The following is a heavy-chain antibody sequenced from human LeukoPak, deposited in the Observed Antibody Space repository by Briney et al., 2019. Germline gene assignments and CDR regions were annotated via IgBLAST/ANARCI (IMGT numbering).Heavy chain of an antibody. CDR3: AKTQAYSHGPYFDY. D-gene: IGHD5-18*01. J-gene: IGHJ4*02. V-gene: IGHV3-23*01. Sequence: GGSLRLSCAASGFTFSSYAMSWVRLAPGKGLEWVSYISGSGGSTYYADSVKGRFTISRDNSKDTLYLQMSSLRAEDTAVYYCAKTQAYSHGPYFDYWGQGTLVPVSS. CDR1: GFTFSSYA. CDR2: ISGSGGST.